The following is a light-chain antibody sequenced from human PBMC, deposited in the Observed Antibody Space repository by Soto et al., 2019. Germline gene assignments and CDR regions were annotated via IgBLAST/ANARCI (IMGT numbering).Light chain of an antibody. Sequence: DIQMTQSPSSLSASVGDKVNITSRASQTVSSYLNWYQQKPGRVPKILIYATSNLQSGVPSRFSGRGFGTDFTLTISSLQPEDFATYYCQQSFTTPSLGQGTRLEIK. CDR2: ATS. J-gene: IGKJ5*01. CDR3: QQSFTTPS. CDR1: QTVSSY. V-gene: IGKV1-39*01.